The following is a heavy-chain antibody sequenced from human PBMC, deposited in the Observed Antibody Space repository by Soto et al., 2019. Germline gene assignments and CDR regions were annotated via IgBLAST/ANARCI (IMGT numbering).Heavy chain of an antibody. D-gene: IGHD3-22*01. J-gene: IGHJ4*02. CDR2: IKQDGSEK. V-gene: IGHV3-7*05. Sequence: GGSLRLSCVASGFTFSSYWMSWVRQAPGKGLEWVANIKQDGSEKYYVDSVKGRFTISRDNAKNSLYLQMNSLRAEDTAVYYCARDPAGPYDSYFDYWGQGTLVTVSS. CDR1: GFTFSSYW. CDR3: ARDPAGPYDSYFDY.